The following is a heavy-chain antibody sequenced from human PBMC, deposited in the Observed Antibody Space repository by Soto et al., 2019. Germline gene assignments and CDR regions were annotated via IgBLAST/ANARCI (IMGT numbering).Heavy chain of an antibody. CDR3: AREGRSPAGIAARPSWFDP. V-gene: IGHV3-30-3*01. J-gene: IGHJ5*02. D-gene: IGHD6-6*01. CDR1: GFTFSSYA. CDR2: ISYDGSNK. Sequence: GGSLRLSCAASGFTFSSYAMHWVRQAPGKGLEWVAVISYDGSNKYYADSVKGRFTISRDNSKNTLYLQMNSLRAEDTAVYYCAREGRSPAGIAARPSWFDPWGQGTLVTVSS.